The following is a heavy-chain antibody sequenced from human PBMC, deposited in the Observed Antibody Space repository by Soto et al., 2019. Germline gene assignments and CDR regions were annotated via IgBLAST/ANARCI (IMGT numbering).Heavy chain of an antibody. CDR1: GGTFSSYA. V-gene: IGHV1-69*13. CDR2: IIPIFGTP. Sequence: GASVKVSCKASGGTFSSYAISWVRQAPGQGLEWMGGIIPIFGTPNYAKKFQGRVTITADESTTTAYMELSRLRSDDTAVYYCVRDEAYYGMDVWGQGTTVTVSS. J-gene: IGHJ6*02. CDR3: VRDEAYYGMDV.